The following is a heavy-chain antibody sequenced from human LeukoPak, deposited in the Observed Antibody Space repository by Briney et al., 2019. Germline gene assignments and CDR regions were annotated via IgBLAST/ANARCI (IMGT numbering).Heavy chain of an antibody. V-gene: IGHV4-39*07. CDR3: ARGDYDYVWGSYRPRHFDY. D-gene: IGHD3-16*02. CDR2: IYHSGST. J-gene: IGHJ4*02. Sequence: SETLSLTCTVSGGSISSSSYYWGWIRQPPGKGLEWIGYIYHSGSTYYNPSLKSRVTISVDRSKNQFSLKLSSVTAADTAVYYCARGDYDYVWGSYRPRHFDYWGQGTLVTVPS. CDR1: GGSISSSSYY.